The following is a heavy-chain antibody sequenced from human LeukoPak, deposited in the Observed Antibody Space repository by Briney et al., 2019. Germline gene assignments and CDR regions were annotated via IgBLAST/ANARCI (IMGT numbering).Heavy chain of an antibody. J-gene: IGHJ5*02. V-gene: IGHV4-31*03. CDR2: IYYSGST. CDR3: ARRYYDFWSGYYTYPTNWFDP. D-gene: IGHD3-3*01. CDR1: GGSISSGGYY. Sequence: SETLSLTCTVSGGSISSGGYYWSWIRQHPGKGLEWIGYIYYSGSTYYNPSLKSRVTISVDTSKNQFSLKLSSVTAADTAVYYCARRYYDFWSGYYTYPTNWFDPWGQGTLVTVSS.